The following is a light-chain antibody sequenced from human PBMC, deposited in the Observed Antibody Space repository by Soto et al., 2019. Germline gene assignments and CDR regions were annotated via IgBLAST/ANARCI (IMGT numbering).Light chain of an antibody. Sequence: QSVLTQPPSASGTPGQRVTISCSGSTSTIGSKTVNWYQQLPGSAPKLLIYTTNQRPSGVPDRFSGSKSGTSASLAISGLQSEDEADYYCAAWNDSLNGVVFGGGTKLTVL. CDR3: AAWNDSLNGVV. J-gene: IGLJ2*01. CDR2: TTN. V-gene: IGLV1-44*01. CDR1: TSTIGSKT.